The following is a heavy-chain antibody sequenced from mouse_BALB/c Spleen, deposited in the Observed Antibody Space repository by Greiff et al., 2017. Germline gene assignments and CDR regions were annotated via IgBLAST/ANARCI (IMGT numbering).Heavy chain of an antibody. CDR3: ARATRGYFDV. CDR2: IDPANGNT. Sequence: EVKLVESGAELVKPGASVKLSCTASGFNIKDTYMHWVKQRPEQGLEWIGRIDPANGNTKYDPKFQGKATITADTSSNTAYLQLSSLTSEDTAVYYCARATRGYFDVWGAGTTVTVSS. CDR1: GFNIKDTY. V-gene: IGHV14-3*02. J-gene: IGHJ1*01.